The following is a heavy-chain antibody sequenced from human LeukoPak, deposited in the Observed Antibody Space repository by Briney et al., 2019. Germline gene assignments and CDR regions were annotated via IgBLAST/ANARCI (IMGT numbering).Heavy chain of an antibody. CDR2: IIPIFGTA. J-gene: IGHJ5*02. CDR3: ARDWSQWLVGRIAYLNWFDP. Sequence: SVKVSCKASGGTFSSYAISWVRQAPGQGLEGMGGIIPIFGTANYAQKCQGRVTITTDESTSTAYMELSSLRSEDTAVYYCARDWSQWLVGRIAYLNWFDPWGQGTLVTVSS. D-gene: IGHD6-19*01. CDR1: GGTFSSYA. V-gene: IGHV1-69*05.